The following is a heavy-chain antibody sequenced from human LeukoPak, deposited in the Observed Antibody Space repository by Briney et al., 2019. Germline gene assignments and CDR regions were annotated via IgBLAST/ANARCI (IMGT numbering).Heavy chain of an antibody. Sequence: SETLSLTCAVYGGSFSGYYWSWIRQPPGKGLEWIGEINHSGSTNYNPSLKSRVTISVDTSKNQFSLKLSSVTAADTAVYYCARGHFSSVYGMNVWGKGTTVTASS. CDR3: ARGHFSSVYGMNV. CDR1: GGSFSGYY. J-gene: IGHJ6*04. V-gene: IGHV4-34*01. D-gene: IGHD2/OR15-2a*01. CDR2: INHSGST.